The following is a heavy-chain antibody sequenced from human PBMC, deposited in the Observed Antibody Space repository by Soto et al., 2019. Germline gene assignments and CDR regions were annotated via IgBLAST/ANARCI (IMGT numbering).Heavy chain of an antibody. CDR2: ISYDGSNK. CDR1: GFTFSSYG. CDR3: AKPPYDYGGKGSYGMEV. J-gene: IGHJ6*02. V-gene: IGHV3-30*18. Sequence: PGGSLRLSCAASGFTFSSYGMHWVRQAPGKGLEWVAVISYDGSNKYYADSVKGRFTISTDNSKNTLYLQMNSLRAEDTAVYYCAKPPYDYGGKGSYGMEVWGPGTTVTV. D-gene: IGHD4-17*01.